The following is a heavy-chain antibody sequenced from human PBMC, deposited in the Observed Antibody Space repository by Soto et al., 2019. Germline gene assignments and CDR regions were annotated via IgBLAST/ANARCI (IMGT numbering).Heavy chain of an antibody. V-gene: IGHV4-59*08. CDR1: GGSISSYY. J-gene: IGHJ6*03. CDR2: IYYSGST. Sequence: PSETLSLTCTVSGGSISSYYWSWIRQPPGKGLEWIGYIYYSGSTNYNPSLKSRVTISVDTSKNQFSLKLSSVTAADTAVYYCARHPPLYDILTGYYKVGGYYYMDVRGKGTTVTVSS. D-gene: IGHD3-9*01. CDR3: ARHPPLYDILTGYYKVGGYYYMDV.